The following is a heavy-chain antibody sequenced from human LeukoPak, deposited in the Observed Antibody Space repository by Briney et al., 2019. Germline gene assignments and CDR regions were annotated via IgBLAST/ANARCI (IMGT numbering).Heavy chain of an antibody. J-gene: IGHJ4*02. Sequence: GGSLRLSCAASGFTFSSYWMSWVRQAPGKGLEWVANIKQDGSEKYYVDSVKGRFTISRDNAKNSLYLQMNSLRAEDTAVYYCASDCSSTSCYANGDYWGQGTLVTVSS. D-gene: IGHD2-2*01. V-gene: IGHV3-7*01. CDR1: GFTFSSYW. CDR2: IKQDGSEK. CDR3: ASDCSSTSCYANGDY.